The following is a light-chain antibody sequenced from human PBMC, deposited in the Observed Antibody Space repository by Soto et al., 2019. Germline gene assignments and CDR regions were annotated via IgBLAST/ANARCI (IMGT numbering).Light chain of an antibody. Sequence: DFVMTQSPDSLAVSLGERATINCTSSQSVLYSSDSKNYLAWYQQKPGKAPKLLIYKASTLKSGVPSRFSGSGSGTEFTLTISSLQPDDFATYYCQHYNSYSEAFGQGTKVDIK. V-gene: IGKV4-1*01. CDR1: QSVLYSSDSKNY. J-gene: IGKJ1*01. CDR2: KAS. CDR3: QHYNSYSEA.